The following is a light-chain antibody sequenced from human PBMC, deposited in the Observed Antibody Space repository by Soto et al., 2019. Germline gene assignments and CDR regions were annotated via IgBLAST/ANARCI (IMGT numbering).Light chain of an antibody. Sequence: QSALTQPASVSGAPGQGVTISCTGSSSNIGAGYDVHWYQQLPGTAPKLLIYGNSNRPSGVPDRFSGSKSGTSASLAITGQQAEDEADYYCQSYDSSLSALYVFGTGTKVTVL. CDR3: QSYDSSLSALYV. CDR1: SSNIGAGYD. V-gene: IGLV1-40*01. J-gene: IGLJ1*01. CDR2: GNS.